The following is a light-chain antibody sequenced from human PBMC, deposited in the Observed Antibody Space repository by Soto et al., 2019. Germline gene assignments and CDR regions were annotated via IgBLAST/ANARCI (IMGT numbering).Light chain of an antibody. CDR1: SGDVGGYDY. Sequence: QPVLTQPASVSGSPGQSITISCTGTSGDVGGYDYVSWYQQHPGKDPKLMIYDVSNRPSGVSHRFSGSKSGNTASLTISGLYAEEEGHYYCSSYISSSTYVFGTGTKLTVL. CDR3: SSYISSSTYV. CDR2: DVS. J-gene: IGLJ1*01. V-gene: IGLV2-14*01.